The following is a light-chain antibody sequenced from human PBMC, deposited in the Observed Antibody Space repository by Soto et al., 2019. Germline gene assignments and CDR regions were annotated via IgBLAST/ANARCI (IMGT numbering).Light chain of an antibody. Sequence: DVQMTQTPSSVSASVGDRVTITCRASHDISRWLTWYQVRPGKAPKALIYAAASLQSGVPSRFSGSGSGTEYTLTISSLQPEDFATYYCQQATYFPPTFGQGTKVDIK. CDR1: HDISRW. J-gene: IGKJ1*01. CDR2: AAA. V-gene: IGKV1-12*01. CDR3: QQATYFPPT.